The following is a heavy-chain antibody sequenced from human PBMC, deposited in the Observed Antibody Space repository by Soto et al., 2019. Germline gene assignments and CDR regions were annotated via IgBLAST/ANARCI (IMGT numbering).Heavy chain of an antibody. CDR1: GFTFSSYG. Sequence: GGSLRLSCAASGFTFSSYGMHWVRQAPGKGLGWVANIKQDRSEKYYVDSVKGRFTISRDNAQNSLYLQMDSLRAEDTAVYYCARGKLAYSSSYYYYYGMDVWGQGTTVTVSS. CDR3: ARGKLAYSSSYYYYYGMDV. V-gene: IGHV3-7*01. D-gene: IGHD6-6*01. CDR2: IKQDRSEK. J-gene: IGHJ6*02.